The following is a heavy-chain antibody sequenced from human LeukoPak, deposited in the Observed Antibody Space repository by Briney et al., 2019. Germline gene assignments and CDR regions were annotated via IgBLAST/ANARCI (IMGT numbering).Heavy chain of an antibody. CDR3: ARTVSYYYGMDV. CDR2: ISGSGGST. D-gene: IGHD1-14*01. Sequence: GGSLRLSCAASGFTFSSYAMSWVRQAPGKGLEWVSAISGSGGSTYYADSVKGRFTISRDNARNTLYLQMNSLRAEDTAVYYCARTVSYYYGMDVWGQGTTVTVSS. CDR1: GFTFSSYA. J-gene: IGHJ6*02. V-gene: IGHV3-23*01.